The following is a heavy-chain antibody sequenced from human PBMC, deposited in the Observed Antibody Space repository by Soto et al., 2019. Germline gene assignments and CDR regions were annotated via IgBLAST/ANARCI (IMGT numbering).Heavy chain of an antibody. V-gene: IGHV3-15*01. Sequence: EVQLVESGGGLVKPGGSLRLSCAASGFTFSNAWMSWVRQAPGKGLEWVGRIKSKNDGGTTDYAAPVKGRFTISRDDSKNTLYLQMKRLKTEDNGVYYCTGGQSSGFDYWGQGTLVTVSS. CDR1: GFTFSNAW. CDR2: IKSKNDGGTT. J-gene: IGHJ4*02. D-gene: IGHD6-19*01. CDR3: TGGQSSGFDY.